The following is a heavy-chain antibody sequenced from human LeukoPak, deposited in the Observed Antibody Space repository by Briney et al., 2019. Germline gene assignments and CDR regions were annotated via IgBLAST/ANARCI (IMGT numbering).Heavy chain of an antibody. CDR3: VKSLGGSGGLRDY. V-gene: IGHV3-43*02. CDR1: GFPFDDYV. CDR2: ITGDGTST. Sequence: TGGSLRLSCAASGFPFDDYVMHWVRQAPGKGLEWVSLITGDGTSTYYADSVRGRFTISRDNTKNSLYLQMSSLRTEDTALYYCVKSLGGSGGLRDYWGQGTLVTVSS. J-gene: IGHJ4*02. D-gene: IGHD6-19*01.